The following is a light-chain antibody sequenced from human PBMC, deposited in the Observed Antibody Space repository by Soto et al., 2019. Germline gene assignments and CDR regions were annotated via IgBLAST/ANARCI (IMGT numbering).Light chain of an antibody. CDR1: QGINNF. J-gene: IGKJ2*01. CDR2: GAS. CDR3: QKYNSAPYT. Sequence: DIRMTQSPSSLSASVGDRVTITCRASQGINNFLAWYQQKAGKVPNLLIYGASNLQSGVPSRFSGSGSGTDFTLTISSLQPEDVATYYCQKYNSAPYTFGQGTKLEIK. V-gene: IGKV1-27*01.